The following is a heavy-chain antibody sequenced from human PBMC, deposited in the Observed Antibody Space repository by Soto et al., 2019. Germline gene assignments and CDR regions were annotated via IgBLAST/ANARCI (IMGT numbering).Heavy chain of an antibody. CDR2: MFNTGST. CDR1: GGSISGYY. J-gene: IGHJ6*02. Sequence: SETLSLTCTVSGGSISGYYWSWIRQPPGKGLEWIGYMFNTGSTVYNPSFKSRVTISVDTSKNQFSLKLNSVTAADTAVYYCARDLWGYCGTDCYPLDVWGQGTTVT. CDR3: ARDLWGYCGTDCYPLDV. D-gene: IGHD2-21*02. V-gene: IGHV4-59*01.